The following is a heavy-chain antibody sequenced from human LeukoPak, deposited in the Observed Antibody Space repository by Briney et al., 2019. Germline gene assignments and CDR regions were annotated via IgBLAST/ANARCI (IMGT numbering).Heavy chain of an antibody. D-gene: IGHD2-2*01. V-gene: IGHV3-23*01. CDR1: GFTFRSYA. Sequence: GGSLRLSCAASGFTFRSYAMSWVRQGPGKGLEWVSAISGSGDTTYYADSVKGRFTISRDNSKNTLYLQMNSLRPEGTAVYYCAKVGARGCSSSTCFIYWGQGTLVTGSS. J-gene: IGHJ4*02. CDR2: ISGSGDTT. CDR3: AKVGARGCSSSTCFIY.